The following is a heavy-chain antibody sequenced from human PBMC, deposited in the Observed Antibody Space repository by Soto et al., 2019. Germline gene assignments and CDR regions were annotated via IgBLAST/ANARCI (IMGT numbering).Heavy chain of an antibody. V-gene: IGHV3-23*01. CDR1: GFTFSSYA. J-gene: IGHJ4*02. D-gene: IGHD5-18*01. CDR3: ARDDVDTAMVTVDY. CDR2: ITCNGGNK. Sequence: GGSLRLSCAASGFTFSSYAMSWVRQAPGKGLEWVAVITCNGGNKYYADSVKGRFTISRDNSKNTLYLQMNSLRAEDTAVYYCARDDVDTAMVTVDYWGQGTLVTVSS.